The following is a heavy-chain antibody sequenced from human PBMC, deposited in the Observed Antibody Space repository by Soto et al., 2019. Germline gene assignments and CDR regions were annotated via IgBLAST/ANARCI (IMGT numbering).Heavy chain of an antibody. D-gene: IGHD6-13*01. V-gene: IGHV6-1*01. J-gene: IGHJ6*02. CDR1: GDSVSSNSAA. Sequence: SQTLSLTCAISGDSVSSNSAAWNWIRQSPSRGLKWLGRTFFRSKLYNYYAVFFKSRININPEPSKNQFFLQLNFFTPEDTAVYFFSISSAPHQTAAGHYYYGMDVWGQGTTVTVSS. CDR2: TFFRSKLYN. CDR3: SISSAPHQTAAGHYYYGMDV.